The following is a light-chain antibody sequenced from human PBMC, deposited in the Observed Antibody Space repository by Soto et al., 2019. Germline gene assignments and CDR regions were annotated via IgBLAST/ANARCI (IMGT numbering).Light chain of an antibody. CDR3: AAGDDSLNGDVV. CDR1: SSNIGSNT. Sequence: QSVLTQPPSASGTPGQRVTVSCSGSSSNIGSNTVNWYQQLPGTAPKLLIYSNNQRPSGVHHQFSGYKSDNSASLSISGLQSEDEADYYCAAGDDSLNGDVVFGGGTKLTVL. V-gene: IGLV1-44*01. CDR2: SNN. J-gene: IGLJ2*01.